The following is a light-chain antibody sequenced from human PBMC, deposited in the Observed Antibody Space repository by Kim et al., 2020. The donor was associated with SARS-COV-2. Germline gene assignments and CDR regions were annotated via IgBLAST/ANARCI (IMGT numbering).Light chain of an antibody. Sequence: SPGERATLSCRTSRSVAYSYLAWYQQKPGQAPRLLVYGASSRATCIPDRFSGSGSGTDFILTISRLEPEDFAVYYCQQYGTSPRYTFGQGPSWRS. CDR1: RSVAYSY. CDR2: GAS. CDR3: QQYGTSPRYT. V-gene: IGKV3-20*01. J-gene: IGKJ2*01.